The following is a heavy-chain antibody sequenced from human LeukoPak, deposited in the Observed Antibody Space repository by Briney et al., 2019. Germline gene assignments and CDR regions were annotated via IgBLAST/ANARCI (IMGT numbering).Heavy chain of an antibody. CDR1: GYSFTSYW. CDR3: ARHLLAYCGGDCYSAIGY. J-gene: IGHJ4*02. CDR2: IYPGDSDT. D-gene: IGHD2-21*02. V-gene: IGHV5-51*01. Sequence: GESLKISCKGSGYSFTSYWIGWVRQMPGKGLEWMGIIYPGDSDTRYSPSFQGQVTISADKSISTAYLQWSSLKASDTAMYYCARHLLAYCGGDCYSAIGYWGQGTLVTVSS.